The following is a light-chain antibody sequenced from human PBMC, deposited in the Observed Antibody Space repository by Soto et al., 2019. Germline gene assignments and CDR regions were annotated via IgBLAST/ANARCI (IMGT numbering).Light chain of an antibody. CDR3: QQRTNWPPGYT. Sequence: EIVLTQSPATLSLSPGERATLSCRASQSISSHLAWYQKKPGQAPRLLIYEASSRATGIPARFSGSGSGTAFTRTISSLEPEDFAVYYCQQRTNWPPGYTFGQGTKLDLK. V-gene: IGKV3-11*01. CDR2: EAS. CDR1: QSISSH. J-gene: IGKJ2*01.